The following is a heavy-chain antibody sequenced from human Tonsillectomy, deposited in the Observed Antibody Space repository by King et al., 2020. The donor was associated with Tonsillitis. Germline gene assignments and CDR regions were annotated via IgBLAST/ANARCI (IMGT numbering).Heavy chain of an antibody. J-gene: IGHJ3*01. CDR3: ARVRTYYYSSSGYHDACDF. CDR1: GYTFTSYY. Sequence: QLVQSGAEVKKPGASVMVSCKASGYTFTSYYMHWVRQAPGQGLEWMGIINPSGGSTSYAQKFQGRVTMTRDTSTSTVYMELSSLRSEDTAVYYCARVRTYYYSSSGYHDACDFWGQGTMVTVSS. D-gene: IGHD3-22*01. CDR2: INPSGGST. V-gene: IGHV1-46*01.